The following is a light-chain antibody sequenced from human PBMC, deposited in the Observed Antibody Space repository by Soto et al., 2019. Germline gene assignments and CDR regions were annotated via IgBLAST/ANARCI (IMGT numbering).Light chain of an antibody. Sequence: QSALTQAASVSGSPGQSITISCTGTSSDVGGYNYVSWYQQHPGKAPKLMIYDVSNRPSGVSNRFSGSKSGNTASLTISGLQAEDEADYYCSSYISSITSHVVFGGGTKLTVL. J-gene: IGLJ2*01. CDR3: SSYISSITSHVV. CDR2: DVS. V-gene: IGLV2-14*01. CDR1: SSDVGGYNY.